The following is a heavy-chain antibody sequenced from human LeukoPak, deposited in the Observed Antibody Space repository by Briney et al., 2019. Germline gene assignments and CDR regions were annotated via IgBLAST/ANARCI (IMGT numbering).Heavy chain of an antibody. CDR3: HRSYPYDY. CDR1: GFTFSSYG. D-gene: IGHD3-16*02. V-gene: IGHV3-15*01. CDR2: IKSRTDGGTI. J-gene: IGHJ4*02. Sequence: GGSLRLSCAASGFTFSSYGMHWVRQAPGKGLEWVGRIKSRTDGGTIDYAAPVKGRFTISRDDSKNTLYLQMNSLDTEDTAVYFCHRSYPYDYWGQGTLVTVSS.